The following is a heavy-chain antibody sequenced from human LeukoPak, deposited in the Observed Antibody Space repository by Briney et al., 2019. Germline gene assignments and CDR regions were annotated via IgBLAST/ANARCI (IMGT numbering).Heavy chain of an antibody. CDR2: ISGSGGNV. Sequence: GGSLRLSCAASGSTFSSYGMSWVRQAPGKGLEWVSSISGSGGNVYYAGSVRGRFTISRDNSKNTVYLQMNSLRAEDTATYYCARDIRNYYDSGAYGWFDPWGQGTLVPVSS. CDR1: GSTFSSYG. J-gene: IGHJ5*02. CDR3: ARDIRNYYDSGAYGWFDP. V-gene: IGHV3-23*01. D-gene: IGHD3-10*01.